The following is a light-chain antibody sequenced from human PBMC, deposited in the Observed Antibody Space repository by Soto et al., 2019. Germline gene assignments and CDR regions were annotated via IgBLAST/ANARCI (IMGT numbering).Light chain of an antibody. CDR2: GAS. Sequence: EIVMTQSPATLSVSPGERATLSCRASQSVSSNLAWYQQKPGQAPRLLIYGASTRATGIPARFSGSGSGTEFPLTISSLQSEDFAVYYCQQYNNWRPFSFGPGTKVDIK. J-gene: IGKJ3*01. V-gene: IGKV3-15*01. CDR3: QQYNNWRPFS. CDR1: QSVSSN.